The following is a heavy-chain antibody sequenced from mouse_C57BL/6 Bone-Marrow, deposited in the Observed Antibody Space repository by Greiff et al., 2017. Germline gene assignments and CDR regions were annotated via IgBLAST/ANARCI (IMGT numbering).Heavy chain of an antibody. D-gene: IGHD1-1*01. CDR2: IWRGGST. CDR3: AKIYYYASYFDV. V-gene: IGHV2-5*01. CDR1: GFSFTSYG. Sequence: VQLQESGPGLVQPSPSLSITCTVSGFSFTSYGVHWVRQSPGKGLEWLGVIWRGGSTDYNAAFMSRLSITKYNSKSQVFFKMNSLQADDTAIYYCAKIYYYASYFDVWGTGTTVTVSS. J-gene: IGHJ1*03.